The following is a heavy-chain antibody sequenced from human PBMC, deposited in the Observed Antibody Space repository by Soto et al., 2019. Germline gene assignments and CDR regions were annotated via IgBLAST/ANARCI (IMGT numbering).Heavy chain of an antibody. CDR3: ARGGIVPPFPYYYYMDV. CDR1: GDSVSSNSAA. Sequence: SQTLSLTCAISGDSVSSNSAAWNWIRQSPSRGLEWLGRTYYRSKWYNDYAVSVKSRITINPDTSKNQFSLQLNSVTPEDTAVYYCARGGIVPPFPYYYYMDVWGKGTTVTVSS. CDR2: TYYRSKWYN. D-gene: IGHD2-8*01. V-gene: IGHV6-1*01. J-gene: IGHJ6*03.